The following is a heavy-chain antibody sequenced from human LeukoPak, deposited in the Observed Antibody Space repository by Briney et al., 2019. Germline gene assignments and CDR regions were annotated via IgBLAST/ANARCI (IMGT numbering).Heavy chain of an antibody. Sequence: PSQTLSLTCTVSGGSISSGSYHWSWIRQPAGKGLEWIGRIYTSGSTNYNPSLKSRVTISVDTSKNQFSLKLSSVTAADTAVYYCARASGGSAYYYYYYMDVWGKGTTVTVSS. CDR2: IYTSGST. CDR1: GGSISSGSYH. V-gene: IGHV4-61*02. D-gene: IGHD2-15*01. J-gene: IGHJ6*03. CDR3: ARASGGSAYYYYYYMDV.